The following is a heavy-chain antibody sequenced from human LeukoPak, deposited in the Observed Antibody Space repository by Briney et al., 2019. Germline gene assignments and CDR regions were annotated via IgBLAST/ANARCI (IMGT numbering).Heavy chain of an antibody. CDR2: TNPSSRNR. J-gene: IGHJ4*02. V-gene: IGHV1-8*01. CDR1: GYTFTDYE. Sequence: ASVKVSCKASGYTFTDYEINWVRQASGQGLEWMGWTNPSSRNRAYAPKFEGRVTMTTDTSTSTASMELRSLTSEDTAVYYCARNPSRSDTYFDLWGQGTLVTVSS. CDR3: ARNPSRSDTYFDL. D-gene: IGHD5-18*01.